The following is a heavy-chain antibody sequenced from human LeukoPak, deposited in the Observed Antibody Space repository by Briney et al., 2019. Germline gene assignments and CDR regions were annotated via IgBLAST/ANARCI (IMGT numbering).Heavy chain of an antibody. CDR3: ARAMVVTPGYYYMDV. V-gene: IGHV1-69*05. Sequence: ASVKVSCKASGGTFSSYAISWVRQAPGQGLEWMGGIIPIFGTANYAQRFQGRVTITTDESTSTAYMERSSLRSEDTAVYYCARAMVVTPGYYYMDVWGKGTTVTVSS. CDR1: GGTFSSYA. CDR2: IIPIFGTA. D-gene: IGHD4-23*01. J-gene: IGHJ6*03.